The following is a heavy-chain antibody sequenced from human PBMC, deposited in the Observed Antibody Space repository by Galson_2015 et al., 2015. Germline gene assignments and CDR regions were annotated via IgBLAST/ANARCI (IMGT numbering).Heavy chain of an antibody. CDR2: IDWNTNNI. CDR3: IKDQVRSNCWYFDH. Sequence: LRLSCAASGFKFDDYAMHWVRQAPGKGLEWISSIDWNTNNIAYADSVKGRFTISRDNAKNSLCLQMNSLRPEDTALYYCIKDQVRSNCWYFDHWGHGTLVTVSS. J-gene: IGHJ2*01. D-gene: IGHD3-10*01. V-gene: IGHV3-9*01. CDR1: GFKFDDYA.